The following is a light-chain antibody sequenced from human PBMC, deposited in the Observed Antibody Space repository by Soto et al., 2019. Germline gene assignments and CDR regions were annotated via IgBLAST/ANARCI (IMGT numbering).Light chain of an antibody. V-gene: IGKV1-5*01. CDR3: QQYNSYSCT. CDR1: QSISSW. CDR2: DAS. J-gene: IGKJ1*01. Sequence: DIQMTQSPSTLSASVGDRGTITCRASQSISSWLAWYQQKPGKAPKLLIYDASNLESGVPSRFSGSGSGTEFTLTISSLQPDDFATYYCQQYNSYSCTFGQGTKVDIK.